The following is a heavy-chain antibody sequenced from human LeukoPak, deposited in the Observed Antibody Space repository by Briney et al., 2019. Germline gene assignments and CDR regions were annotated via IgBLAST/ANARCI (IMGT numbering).Heavy chain of an antibody. V-gene: IGHV3-30*18. CDR1: GFTFSSYG. CDR3: AKGGSTSFYVPHYFDY. J-gene: IGHJ4*02. Sequence: QPGGSLRLSCAASGFTFSSYGMHWVRQAPGKGLEWVAVISYDGSNKYYADSVKGRFTISRDNSKNTLYLQMNSLRAEDTAVYYCAKGGSTSFYVPHYFDYWGQGTLVTVSS. D-gene: IGHD2-2*01. CDR2: ISYDGSNK.